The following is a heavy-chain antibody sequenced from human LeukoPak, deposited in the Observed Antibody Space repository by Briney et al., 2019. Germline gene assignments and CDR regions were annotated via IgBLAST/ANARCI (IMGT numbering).Heavy chain of an antibody. CDR2: INSSGANI. J-gene: IGHJ4*02. V-gene: IGHV3-21*06. CDR3: ARGAGLDHY. D-gene: IGHD3/OR15-3a*01. Sequence: GGSLILSCVSSGFTFSRYFMNWVRQAPGKGLEWVSSINSSGANIYYADSVKGRFVISRDNAKNSVYLQMNRLRGEDTAVYYCARGAGLDHYWGQGTLVTVSS. CDR1: GFTFSRYF.